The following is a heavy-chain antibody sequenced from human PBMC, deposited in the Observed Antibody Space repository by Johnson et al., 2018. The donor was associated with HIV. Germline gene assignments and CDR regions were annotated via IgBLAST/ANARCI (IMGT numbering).Heavy chain of an antibody. V-gene: IGHV3-74*01. CDR2: INSDGSST. CDR3: ARDLSGSYRSDAFDI. D-gene: IGHD1-26*01. J-gene: IGHJ3*02. CDR1: GFTFSCYD. Sequence: MQLVESGGGLVQPGGSLRLSCAASGFTFSCYDVHWVRQATGKGLVWVSRINSDGSSTSYADSVKGRFTISRDNAKNTLYLQMNSLRAEDTAVYYCARDLSGSYRSDAFDIWGQGTMVTVSS.